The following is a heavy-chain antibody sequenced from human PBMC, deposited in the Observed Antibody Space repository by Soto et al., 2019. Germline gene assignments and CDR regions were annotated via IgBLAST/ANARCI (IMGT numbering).Heavy chain of an antibody. CDR2: ISISGNNM. J-gene: IGHJ6*02. D-gene: IGHD3-3*01. CDR1: GFTFSSCN. V-gene: IGHV3-21*01. CDR3: ARLHDFWSGPINYYYYGMEV. Sequence: SGRSLRLSCAASGFTFSSCNMNLVRQAPGKGLEWVSSISISGNNMYYADSVRGRFTISRDNAENSLYLQMNSLRDEDTAVYYCARLHDFWSGPINYYYYGMEVWGEGTKVTVS.